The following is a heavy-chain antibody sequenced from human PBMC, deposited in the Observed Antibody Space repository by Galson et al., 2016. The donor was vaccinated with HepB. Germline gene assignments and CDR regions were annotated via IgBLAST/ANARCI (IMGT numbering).Heavy chain of an antibody. Sequence: SLRLSCAASGFTFSSYSMNWVRQAPGKGLEWVSFISSSSTYIYYADSVKGRFTISRDNAKNSLYLQMNSLRAEDTAVYYCARLVENWNEAGGFDSWGQGTLVTVSS. CDR2: ISSSSTYI. J-gene: IGHJ4*02. CDR3: ARLVENWNEAGGFDS. D-gene: IGHD1-1*01. V-gene: IGHV3-21*01. CDR1: GFTFSSYS.